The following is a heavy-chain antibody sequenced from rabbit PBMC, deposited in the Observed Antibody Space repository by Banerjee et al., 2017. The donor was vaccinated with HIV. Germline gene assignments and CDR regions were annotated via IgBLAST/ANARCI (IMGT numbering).Heavy chain of an antibody. CDR3: ARTASSSGGYGFDNL. J-gene: IGHJ3*01. CDR2: ISAGSSGRT. Sequence: QELVESGGGLVQPGESLKLSCKASGFDFSSSYYMCWVRQAPGKGLEWIACISAGSSGRTYYVSWAKGRFTISKTSSTTVTLQMTSLTAADTATYFCARTASSSGGYGFDNLWGQGTLVTVS. D-gene: IGHD1-1*01. CDR1: GFDFSSSYY. V-gene: IGHV1S40*01.